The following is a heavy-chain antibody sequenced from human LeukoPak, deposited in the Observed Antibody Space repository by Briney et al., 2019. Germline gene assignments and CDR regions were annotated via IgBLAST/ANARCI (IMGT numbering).Heavy chain of an antibody. Sequence: PGGSLRLSCAASGFTFSDYYMSWIRQAPGKGLEWVSYISSSGSTIYYADSVKGRFTISRDNAKNSLYLQMNSLRAEDTAVYYCARGGHLRYYDFWSGPNQSDYYYYYYMDVWGKGTTVTVSS. CDR1: GFTFSDYY. CDR3: ARGGHLRYYDFWSGPNQSDYYYYYYMDV. D-gene: IGHD3-3*01. J-gene: IGHJ6*03. CDR2: ISSSGSTI. V-gene: IGHV3-11*01.